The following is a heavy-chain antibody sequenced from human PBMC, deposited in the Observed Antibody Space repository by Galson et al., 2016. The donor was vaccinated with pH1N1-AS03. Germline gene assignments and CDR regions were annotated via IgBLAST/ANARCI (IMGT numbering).Heavy chain of an antibody. J-gene: IGHJ4*02. CDR2: ISGSGGST. V-gene: IGHV3-23*01. Sequence: SLRLSCAASGFTFSSYAMSWVRQAPGKGLEWVSAISGSGGSTYYADSVKGRFTISRDNSKNTLYLQMNSLRAEDKAVYYCAPDSIGWYNDYWGQGTLVTVTS. CDR3: APDSIGWYNDY. D-gene: IGHD6-19*01. CDR1: GFTFSSYA.